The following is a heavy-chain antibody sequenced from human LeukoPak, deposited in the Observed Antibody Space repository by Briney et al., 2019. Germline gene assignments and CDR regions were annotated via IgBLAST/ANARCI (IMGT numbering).Heavy chain of an antibody. CDR2: FDPEDGET. CDR1: GYNLLPLS. D-gene: IGHD2-2*01. J-gene: IGHJ4*02. V-gene: IGHV1-24*01. Sequence: GASVKVSCKVSGYNLLPLSIHWLRQAPGKGREWMGGFDPEDGETIYAQKFQGRFTMTEDTSTDTAYMEPSSLPSEDTAVYYCASGFAYQYFDSWGQGTLVTVSS. CDR3: ASGFAYQYFDS.